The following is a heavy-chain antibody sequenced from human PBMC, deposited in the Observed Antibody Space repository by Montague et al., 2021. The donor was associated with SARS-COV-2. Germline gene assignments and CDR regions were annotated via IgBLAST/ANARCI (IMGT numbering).Heavy chain of an antibody. D-gene: IGHD3-10*01. CDR1: GGSISSYY. J-gene: IGHJ5*02. CDR3: AGTRGHYRHFDL. V-gene: IGHV4-59*01. Sequence: SETLSLTCTVSGGSISSYYWSWIRQSPGKGLEWIGYIYYSGSTXXXPSXKSRVTISVDTSKKQLSLQLSSVTAADTAVYYCAGTRGHYRHFDLWGQGTLVTVSS. CDR2: IYYSGST.